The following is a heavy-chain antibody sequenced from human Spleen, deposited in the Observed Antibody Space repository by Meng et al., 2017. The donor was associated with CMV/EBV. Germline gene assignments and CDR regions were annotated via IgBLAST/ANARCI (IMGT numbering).Heavy chain of an antibody. Sequence: TGYGASVSSGGYCWTWVRQPPGKGLEWIRYVYNSETTYYSPSLKSRVTISVDQSKNQFSLKLSSVTAADAALYYCTSRVEGYYFDYWGQGTLVTVSS. V-gene: IGHV4-30-4*08. CDR2: VYNSETT. D-gene: IGHD2-15*01. CDR1: GASVSSGGYC. J-gene: IGHJ4*02. CDR3: TSRVEGYYFDY.